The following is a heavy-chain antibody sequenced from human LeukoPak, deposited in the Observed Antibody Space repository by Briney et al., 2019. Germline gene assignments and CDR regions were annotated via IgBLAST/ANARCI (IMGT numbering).Heavy chain of an antibody. V-gene: IGHV3-7*01. Sequence: GGSLRLSCAASGFTFSSYAMSWVRQAPGKRLEWVANIKQDGSEKYYVDSVKGRFTISRDNAKNSLYLQMNSLRAEDTAVYYCARDVYYGSGSPTVDYWGQGTLVTVSS. D-gene: IGHD3-10*01. CDR1: GFTFSSYA. CDR3: ARDVYYGSGSPTVDY. J-gene: IGHJ4*02. CDR2: IKQDGSEK.